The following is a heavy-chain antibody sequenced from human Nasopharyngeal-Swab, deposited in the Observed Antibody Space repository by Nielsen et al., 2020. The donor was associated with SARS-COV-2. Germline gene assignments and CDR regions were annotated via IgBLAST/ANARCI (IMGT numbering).Heavy chain of an antibody. D-gene: IGHD5-12*01. CDR1: GYSFTSYW. V-gene: IGHV5-51*01. CDR3: VRPEGVATSFKYYFQYGMDV. Sequence: KVSCKGSGYSFTSYWIAWVRHMPGKRLEWMGIIYPRDSDTGYCPSFQGQVTISADKSISTAYLQWSSLKASDTAMYYCVRPEGVATSFKYYFQYGMDVWGQGTMVTVPS. CDR2: IYPRDSDT. J-gene: IGHJ6*02.